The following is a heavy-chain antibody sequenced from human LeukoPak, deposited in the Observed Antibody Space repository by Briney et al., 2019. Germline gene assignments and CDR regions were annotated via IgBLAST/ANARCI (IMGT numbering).Heavy chain of an antibody. D-gene: IGHD3-3*01. CDR1: GFIFTGYF. V-gene: IGHV3-7*01. CDR2: IKHDGSEK. Sequence: PGGSLRLSCAASGFIFTGYFMSWVRQAPRKGLEWVASIKHDGSEKYYVDSVRGRFTISRDNTKNLLYLQMSSLRAEDTAVYYCATDRGWRTSGYYLYYFEYWGQGTLVTFSS. CDR3: ATDRGWRTSGYYLYYFEY. J-gene: IGHJ4*02.